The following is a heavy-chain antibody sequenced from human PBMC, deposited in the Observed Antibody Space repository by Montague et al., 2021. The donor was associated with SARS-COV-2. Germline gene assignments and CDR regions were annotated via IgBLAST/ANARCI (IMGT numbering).Heavy chain of an antibody. CDR1: GGSISSSSYY. V-gene: IGHV4-39*01. CDR2: IYYSGST. D-gene: IGHD3-3*01. J-gene: IGHJ3*02. Sequence: SETLSLTCTVSGGSISSSSYYWGWIRQPPGKGLEWIGSIYYSGSTYYNPSLKSRVTISVDTSKNQFSLKLSSVTAADTAVYYCARHGLAVITVFGVVTPRDGFDXWGQGTMVTVSS. CDR3: ARHGLAVITVFGVVTPRDGFDX.